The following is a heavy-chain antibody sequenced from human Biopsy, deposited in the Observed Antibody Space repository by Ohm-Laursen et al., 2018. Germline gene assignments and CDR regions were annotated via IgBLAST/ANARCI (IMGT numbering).Heavy chain of an antibody. Sequence: SLRLSCAAAGFTFSSYAMTWVRQAPGKGLEWVSVINTSGGSTHYAASVKGRFTISRDNSKNTLYLRMNSLRAEDTAVYYCAKPADSYGSEFYFDYWGQGTLVTVSS. CDR3: AKPADSYGSEFYFDY. J-gene: IGHJ4*02. CDR1: GFTFSSYA. V-gene: IGHV3-23*01. CDR2: INTSGGST. D-gene: IGHD4-17*01.